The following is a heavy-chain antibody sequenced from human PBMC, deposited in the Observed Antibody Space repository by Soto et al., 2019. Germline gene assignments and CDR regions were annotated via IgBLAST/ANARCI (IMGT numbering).Heavy chain of an antibody. J-gene: IGHJ4*02. V-gene: IGHV3-23*01. CDR2: ISATGGST. CDR1: GFTFNNYA. Sequence: EVQVLDSGGGLVQPGGSLRLSCAASGFTFNNYAMNWVRQAPGKGLEWVATISATGGSTYYADSVKGRFTISRDNSKNTLYLQMNGLRFEDPAVYYCSKDLLAGNFDYWGQGTSVTVSS. D-gene: IGHD2-15*01. CDR3: SKDLLAGNFDY.